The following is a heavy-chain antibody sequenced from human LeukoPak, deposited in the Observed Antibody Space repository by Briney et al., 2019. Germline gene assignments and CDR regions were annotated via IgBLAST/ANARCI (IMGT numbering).Heavy chain of an antibody. V-gene: IGHV3-30-3*01. CDR1: GFTFSSYV. CDR3: ARDKTAYGDYDGYYFDY. CDR2: ISYDGSNK. Sequence: GRSLRLSCAASGFTFSSYVMHWVRQAPGKGLEWVAVISYDGSNKYYADSVKGRFTISRDNSKNTLYLQMNSLRAEDTALYYCARDKTAYGDYDGYYFDYWGQGTLVTVSS. D-gene: IGHD4-17*01. J-gene: IGHJ4*02.